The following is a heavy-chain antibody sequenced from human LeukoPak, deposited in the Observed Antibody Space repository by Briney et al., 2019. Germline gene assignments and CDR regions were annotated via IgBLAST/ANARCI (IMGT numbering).Heavy chain of an antibody. V-gene: IGHV3-7*01. CDR1: GGSFSSYY. CDR3: ARDRVGGANDY. D-gene: IGHD3-16*01. J-gene: IGHJ4*02. Sequence: ETLSFTCTVSGGSFSSYYWTWLRQPPGKGLEWVVNIHERGSEKKYVDSVKGRFTISRDNAKNSLFLQMNSLRVEGTAIYYCARDRVGGANDYWGQGTLVTVSS. CDR2: IHERGSEK.